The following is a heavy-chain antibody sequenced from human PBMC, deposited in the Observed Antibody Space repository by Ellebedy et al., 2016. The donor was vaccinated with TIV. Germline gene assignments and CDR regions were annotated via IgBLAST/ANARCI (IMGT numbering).Heavy chain of an antibody. Sequence: SETLSLXXTVSGGSFSSYYWSWIRQSAGKGLEWIGRIFMSGSTSYNPSLKNRLTISADTSRNQFSLELTSVTSADTAVYYCARHRGYNILTNSYKEGIDPWGQGALVTVSS. J-gene: IGHJ5*02. CDR3: ARHRGYNILTNSYKEGIDP. D-gene: IGHD3-9*01. CDR1: GGSFSSYY. CDR2: IFMSGST. V-gene: IGHV4-4*07.